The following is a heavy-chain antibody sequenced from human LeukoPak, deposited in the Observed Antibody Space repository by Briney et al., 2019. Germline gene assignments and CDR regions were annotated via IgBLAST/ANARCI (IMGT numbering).Heavy chain of an antibody. Sequence: SGTLSLTCAVSGGSISSSNWWSWVRQPPGKGLEWIGEIYHSGSTNYNPSLKSRVTISVDKSKNQFSLKLSSVTAADTAVYYCAREGLRYYGSGSYDYWGQGTLVTVSS. J-gene: IGHJ4*02. V-gene: IGHV4-4*02. CDR1: GGSISSSNW. D-gene: IGHD3-10*01. CDR3: AREGLRYYGSGSYDY. CDR2: IYHSGST.